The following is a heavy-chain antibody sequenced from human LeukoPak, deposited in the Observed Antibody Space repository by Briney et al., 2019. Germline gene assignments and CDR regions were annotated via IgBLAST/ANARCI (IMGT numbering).Heavy chain of an antibody. CDR3: AKGSYYDSSGSFYFDY. Sequence: GSLRLSCAASGFTFSSYAMSWVRQAPGKGLEWVSGISGGGDNTYYADSVKGRFTISRDNSKNTLYVQVNSLGTEDTAAYYCAKGSYYDSSGSFYFDYWGQGTLVTVSS. D-gene: IGHD3-22*01. V-gene: IGHV3-23*01. CDR2: ISGGGDNT. J-gene: IGHJ4*02. CDR1: GFTFSSYA.